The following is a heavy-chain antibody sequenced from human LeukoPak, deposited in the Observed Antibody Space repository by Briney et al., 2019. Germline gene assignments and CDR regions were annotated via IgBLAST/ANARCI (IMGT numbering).Heavy chain of an antibody. J-gene: IGHJ4*02. V-gene: IGHV3-7*01. CDR1: GFTFSNYG. CDR2: IKQDGSEE. D-gene: IGHD6-13*01. CDR3: AREGPGYTAAGTGY. Sequence: GTSLRLSCTVSGFTFSNYGMHWVRQAPGKGLEWVANIKQDGSEEFYVDSVKGRFTISRDNAKNSLFLQMNSLRAEDTAVYYCAREGPGYTAAGTGYWGQGTLVTVSS.